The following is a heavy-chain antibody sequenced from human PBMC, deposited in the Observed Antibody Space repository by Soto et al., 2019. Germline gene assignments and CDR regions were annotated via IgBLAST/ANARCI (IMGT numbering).Heavy chain of an antibody. Sequence: ASVKVSCKVSGYTLTELSMHWVRQAPGKGLEWMGGFDPEDGETIYAQKFQGRVTMTEDTSTDTAYMELSSLRSEDTAVYFCARHYPIGNNWNYFDYWGRGTLVTVSS. CDR3: ARHYPIGNNWNYFDY. CDR1: GYTLTELS. V-gene: IGHV1-24*01. D-gene: IGHD1-1*01. J-gene: IGHJ4*02. CDR2: FDPEDGET.